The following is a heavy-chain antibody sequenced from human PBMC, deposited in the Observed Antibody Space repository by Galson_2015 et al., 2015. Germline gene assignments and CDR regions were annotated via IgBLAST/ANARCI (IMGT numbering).Heavy chain of an antibody. J-gene: IGHJ4*02. V-gene: IGHV3-11*01. D-gene: IGHD4-17*01. CDR2: ISSSGSTI. CDR3: ARWILRPYTVTTSY. Sequence: SLRLSCAASGFTFGDYYMSWIRQAPGKGLEWVSYISSSGSTIYYADSVKGRFTISRDNAKNSLYLQMNSLRAEDTAVYYCARWILRPYTVTTSYWGQGTLVTVSS. CDR1: GFTFGDYY.